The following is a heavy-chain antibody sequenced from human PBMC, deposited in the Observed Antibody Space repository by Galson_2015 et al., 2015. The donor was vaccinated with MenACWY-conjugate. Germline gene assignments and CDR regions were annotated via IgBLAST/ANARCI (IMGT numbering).Heavy chain of an antibody. D-gene: IGHD5-18*01. J-gene: IGHJ3*01. CDR2: IKKDASEI. CDR1: GFTFSFYW. V-gene: IGHV3-7*03. Sequence: SLRLSCAASGFTFSFYWMTWVRHAPGKGLEWVANIKKDASEIHYVDSVKGRFTISRDNAKNSVFLQMNSLRAEDTAVYYCARENSYNYAYAFDFWGQGTVVTVS. CDR3: ARENSYNYAYAFDF.